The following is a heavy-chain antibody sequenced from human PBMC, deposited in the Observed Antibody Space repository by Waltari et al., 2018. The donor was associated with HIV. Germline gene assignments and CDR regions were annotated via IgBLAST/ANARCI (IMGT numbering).Heavy chain of an antibody. CDR2: CNSRSTSV. CDR1: GFSFSSSD. D-gene: IGHD1-26*01. Sequence: EVQLVESGGTLVQPGGSLRLSCGASGFSFSSSDMAWFRQAPGKGLECISYCNSRSTSVNYEDSVKGRVTMSRDDDKNSVSLLSTGVTADDTGLYYCAKGVGSPFLFDFWGLGTHVTVSS. CDR3: AKGVGSPFLFDF. J-gene: IGHJ4*02. V-gene: IGHV3-48*03.